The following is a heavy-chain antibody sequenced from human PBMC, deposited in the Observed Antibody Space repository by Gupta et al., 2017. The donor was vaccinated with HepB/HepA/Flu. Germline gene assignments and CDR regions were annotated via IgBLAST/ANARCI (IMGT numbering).Heavy chain of an antibody. J-gene: IGHJ6*02. V-gene: IGHV3-15*01. CDR1: GFTFSNAW. Sequence: GSLRLSCAASGFTFSNAWMSWVRQAPGKGLEWVGRIKSKTDGGTTDYAAPVKGRFTISRDDSKNTLYLQMNSLKTEDTAVYYCTTDPAMVSPWYYYGMDVWGQGTTVTVSS. D-gene: IGHD5-18*01. CDR3: TTDPAMVSPWYYYGMDV. CDR2: IKSKTDGGTT.